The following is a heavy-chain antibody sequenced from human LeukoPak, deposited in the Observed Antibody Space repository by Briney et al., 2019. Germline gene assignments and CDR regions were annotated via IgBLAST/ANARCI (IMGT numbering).Heavy chain of an antibody. D-gene: IGHD6-19*01. CDR1: GGHIDSVY. CDR3: ASGAGWLIDY. Sequence: SETLSLTCSVSGGHIDSVYWNWIRQPPGKGLEWIGYIDNSGSTKYNPSLQSRITMSRDTSKKQFSLKLTSVAAADTAMYYCASGAGWLIDYWGQGTLVSVSS. J-gene: IGHJ4*02. V-gene: IGHV4-4*08. CDR2: IDNSGST.